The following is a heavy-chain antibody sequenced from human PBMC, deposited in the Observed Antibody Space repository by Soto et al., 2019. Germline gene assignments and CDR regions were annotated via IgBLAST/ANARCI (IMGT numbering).Heavy chain of an antibody. CDR1: GGSISSGGYY. CDR2: IYYSGST. D-gene: IGHD3-22*01. CDR3: AREGAYDSSGYPYYFDY. V-gene: IGHV4-31*03. J-gene: IGHJ4*02. Sequence: QVQLQESGPGLVKPSQTLSLTCTVSGGSISSGGYYWSWIRQHPGKGLEWIGYIYYSGSTYYNPSLQSRVTISVDTSKNQFSLKLSSVTAADTAVYYCAREGAYDSSGYPYYFDYWGQGTLVTVSS.